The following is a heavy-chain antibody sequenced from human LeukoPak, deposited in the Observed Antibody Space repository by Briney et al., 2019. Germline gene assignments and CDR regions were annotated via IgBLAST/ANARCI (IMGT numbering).Heavy chain of an antibody. CDR2: IHPGDSDT. CDR1: GYSFTNYW. D-gene: IGHD3-22*01. Sequence: GESLKISCKGSGYSFTNYWIGWVRQMPGKGLEWMGIIHPGDSDTRYSPSFQGQVTISADKSISTAYLQWSSLKASDTAMYYCARLYYYDSSGYYQGYFDYWGQGTLVTVSS. CDR3: ARLYYYDSSGYYQGYFDY. V-gene: IGHV5-51*01. J-gene: IGHJ4*02.